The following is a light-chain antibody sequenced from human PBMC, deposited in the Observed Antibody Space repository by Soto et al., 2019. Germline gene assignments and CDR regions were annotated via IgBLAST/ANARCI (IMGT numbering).Light chain of an antibody. V-gene: IGKV3-20*01. CDR1: QIISSGH. Sequence: EIVLTQSPGTLSLSPGERATLSCRASQIISSGHLAWYQQKPGQAPRLLIYGASSRATAIPDRFSGSGSGTDFTLTISRLEPEDFSVYYCQQYGSSPKTFGQGTKVDIK. J-gene: IGKJ1*01. CDR2: GAS. CDR3: QQYGSSPKT.